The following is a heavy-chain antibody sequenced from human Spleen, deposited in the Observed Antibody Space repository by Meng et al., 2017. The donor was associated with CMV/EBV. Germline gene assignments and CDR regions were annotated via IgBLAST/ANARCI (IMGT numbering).Heavy chain of an antibody. Sequence: ETLSLTCAASGFTFSSYSMNWVRQAPGKGLEWVSSISSSSSYIYYADSVKGRFTISRDNAKNSLYLQMNSLRAEDTAVYYCARDHHDFWSGSKTPLGYWGQGTLVTVS. CDR3: ARDHHDFWSGSKTPLGY. CDR2: ISSSSSYI. D-gene: IGHD3-3*01. V-gene: IGHV3-21*01. CDR1: GFTFSSYS. J-gene: IGHJ4*02.